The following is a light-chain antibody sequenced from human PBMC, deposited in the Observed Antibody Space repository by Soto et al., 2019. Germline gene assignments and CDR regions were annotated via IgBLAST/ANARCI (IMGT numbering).Light chain of an antibody. V-gene: IGLV1-40*01. CDR3: QSYDSSLSAHVV. CDR1: SSNIGAGYD. Sequence: QSALTQPPSVSGAPGQRVTISCTGSSSNIGAGYDVYWYQQLPGTAPKLLIYGNSNRPSGVPDRFSGSKSGTSASLAITGLQAEDEADYYCQSYDSSLSAHVVFGGGTQLTVL. J-gene: IGLJ2*01. CDR2: GNS.